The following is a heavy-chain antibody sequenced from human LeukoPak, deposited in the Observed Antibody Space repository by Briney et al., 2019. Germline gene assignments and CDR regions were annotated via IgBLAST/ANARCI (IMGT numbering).Heavy chain of an antibody. D-gene: IGHD2-15*01. CDR2: ISAYNGNT. V-gene: IGHV1-18*04. Sequence: GASVKVSCKASGYTFTSYGISWVRQAPGQGLEWMGWISAYNGNTNYAQKLQGRVTMTTDTSTSTAYMELRSQRSDDTAVYYCARDIRDIVVVVAATDTQFDYWGQGTLVTVSS. J-gene: IGHJ4*02. CDR3: ARDIRDIVVVVAATDTQFDY. CDR1: GYTFTSYG.